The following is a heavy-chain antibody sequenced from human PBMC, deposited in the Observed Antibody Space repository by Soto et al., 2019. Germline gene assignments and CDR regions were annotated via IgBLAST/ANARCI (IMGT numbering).Heavy chain of an antibody. Sequence: GGSLRLSCAASGFTFSSYGMHWVRQAPGKGLEWVAVIWYDGSNKYYADSVKGRFTISRDNSKNTLYLQMNSLRAEDTAVYYCARDSGGDYYYMDVWGKGTTVTVSS. D-gene: IGHD3-10*01. V-gene: IGHV3-33*01. CDR3: ARDSGGDYYYMDV. J-gene: IGHJ6*03. CDR1: GFTFSSYG. CDR2: IWYDGSNK.